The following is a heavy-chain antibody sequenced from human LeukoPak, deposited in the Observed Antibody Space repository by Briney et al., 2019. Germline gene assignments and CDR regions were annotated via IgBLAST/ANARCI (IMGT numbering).Heavy chain of an antibody. D-gene: IGHD2-2*01. CDR2: INSDGSST. CDR3: AKDIYCSSTSCYDAFDI. J-gene: IGHJ3*02. Sequence: GGSLRLSCAASGVTFSSYWMHWVRQAPGKGLVWVSRINSDGSSTSYADSVKGRFTISRDNAKNSLYLQMNSLRAEDTALYYCAKDIYCSSTSCYDAFDIWGQGTMVTVSS. CDR1: GVTFSSYW. V-gene: IGHV3-74*01.